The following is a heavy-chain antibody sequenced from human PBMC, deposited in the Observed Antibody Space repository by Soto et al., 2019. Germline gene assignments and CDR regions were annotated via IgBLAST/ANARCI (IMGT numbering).Heavy chain of an antibody. J-gene: IGHJ3*02. CDR2: IDNDGRGT. V-gene: IGHV3-74*01. Sequence: EEQLVESGGGLVQSGGSLRLSCAASEFTFSSYWMHWVRQSPGQGLVWVSRIDNDGRGTIYADSVKGRFTVTRDNTKNTLYLQMNSLRDEDTAVYYCSRGGFNHGFDIWGQGTMVTVSS. CDR3: SRGGFNHGFDI. CDR1: EFTFSSYW.